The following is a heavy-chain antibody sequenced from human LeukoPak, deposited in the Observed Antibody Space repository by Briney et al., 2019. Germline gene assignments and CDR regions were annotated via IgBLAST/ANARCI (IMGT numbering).Heavy chain of an antibody. D-gene: IGHD3-22*01. J-gene: IGHJ4*02. V-gene: IGHV3-7*01. Sequence: PGGSLRLSCAASGFTFSSYWMSWVRQAPGKGLEWVANIKQDGSEKYYVDSVEGRFTISRDNAKNSLYLQMNSLRAEDTAVYYCARGKDDSSGYYFDYWGQGTLVTVSS. CDR3: ARGKDDSSGYYFDY. CDR2: IKQDGSEK. CDR1: GFTFSSYW.